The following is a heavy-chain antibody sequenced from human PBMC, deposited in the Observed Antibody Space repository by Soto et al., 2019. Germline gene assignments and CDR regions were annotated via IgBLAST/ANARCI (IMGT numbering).Heavy chain of an antibody. Sequence: GESLKISCKGSGYSFTSYWIGWVRQMPGKGLEWMGIIYPGDSDTRYSPSFQGQVTISADKSISTAYLQWSSLKASDTAMYYCASLTRGDGYNSQLDPWGQGTLVTVSS. CDR3: ASLTRGDGYNSQLDP. CDR2: IYPGDSDT. CDR1: GYSFTSYW. V-gene: IGHV5-51*01. D-gene: IGHD5-12*01. J-gene: IGHJ5*02.